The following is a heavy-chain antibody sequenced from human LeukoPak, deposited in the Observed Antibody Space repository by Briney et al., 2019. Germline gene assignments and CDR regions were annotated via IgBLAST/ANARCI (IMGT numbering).Heavy chain of an antibody. CDR1: GGSISSYY. V-gene: IGHV4-59*01. Sequence: PSETLSLTCTVSGGSISSYYWSWIRQPPGKGLEWIGYIYYSGSTNYNPSLKSRVPISVDTSKNQFSLKLSSVTAADTAVYYCARDRSGYLYGMDVWGQGTTVTVSS. J-gene: IGHJ6*02. D-gene: IGHD3-3*01. CDR2: IYYSGST. CDR3: ARDRSGYLYGMDV.